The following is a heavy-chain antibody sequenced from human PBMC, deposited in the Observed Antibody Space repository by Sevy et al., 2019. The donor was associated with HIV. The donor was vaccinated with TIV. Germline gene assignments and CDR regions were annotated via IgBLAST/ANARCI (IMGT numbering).Heavy chain of an antibody. CDR2: INPTSGGT. Sequence: ASVMVSCKASAYNFIGYYIHWVRQAPGQGLAWIGRINPTSGGTKYAHKFQGRVTVTIDMSVSTAYMELTRLTSDDTAIYYCAGQTSGWYDWFDPWGPGTLVTVSS. CDR3: AGQTSGWYDWFDP. D-gene: IGHD6-19*01. V-gene: IGHV1-2*06. CDR1: AYNFIGYY. J-gene: IGHJ5*02.